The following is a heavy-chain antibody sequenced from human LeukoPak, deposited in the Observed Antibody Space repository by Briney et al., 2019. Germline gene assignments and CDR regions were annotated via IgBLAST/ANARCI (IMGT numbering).Heavy chain of an antibody. CDR2: IRYDGSNK. CDR3: ARYHCSSTSCYSEVSFDY. V-gene: IGHV3-30*02. CDR1: GFTFCTYG. Sequence: PGGSLRLSCAASGFTFCTYGMHWVRQAPGKGLEWVAFIRYDGSNKYYADSVKGRFTISRDNSKSTLYLQMNSLRAEDTAVYYCARYHCSSTSCYSEVSFDYWGQGTLVTVSS. J-gene: IGHJ4*02. D-gene: IGHD2-2*01.